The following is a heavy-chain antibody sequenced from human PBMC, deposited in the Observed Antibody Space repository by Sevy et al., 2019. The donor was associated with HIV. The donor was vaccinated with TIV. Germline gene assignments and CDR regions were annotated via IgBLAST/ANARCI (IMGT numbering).Heavy chain of an antibody. CDR1: GFVFSSYT. V-gene: IGHV3-21*01. D-gene: IGHD3-10*01. CDR3: ARDMAYGSGSIVYDY. CDR2: ISSSSRYI. J-gene: IGHJ4*02. Sequence: GESLKISCAASGFVFSSYTMNWVRQSPGKGLEWVSSISSSSRYIFYADSVKGRFTISRDNARNSLYLQMNSLRAEDTAAYYCARDMAYGSGSIVYDYWGQGTLVTVSS.